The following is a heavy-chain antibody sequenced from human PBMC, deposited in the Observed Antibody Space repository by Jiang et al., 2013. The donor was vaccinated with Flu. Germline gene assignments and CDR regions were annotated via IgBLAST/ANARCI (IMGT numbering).Heavy chain of an antibody. D-gene: IGHD3-16*01. CDR3: ARDWGMVEYNRKNWFDP. CDR1: GYTFTSYY. CDR2: INPSGGST. V-gene: IGHV1-46*01. Sequence: SGAEVKKPGASVKVSCKASGYTFTSYYMHWVRQAPGQGLEWMGIINPSGGSTSYAQKFQGRVTMTRDTSTSTVYMELSSLRSEDTAVYYCARDWGMVEYNRKNWFDPWGQGTLVTVSS. J-gene: IGHJ5*02.